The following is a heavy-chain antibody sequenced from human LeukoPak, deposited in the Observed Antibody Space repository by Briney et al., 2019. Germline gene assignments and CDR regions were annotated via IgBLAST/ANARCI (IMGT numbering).Heavy chain of an antibody. D-gene: IGHD2-2*01. CDR2: IYTSGST. V-gene: IGHV4-4*07. Sequence: SETLSLTCTVSGGSISTYYWSWIRQSAGKGLEWIGRIYTSGSTDYNPSLKSRVTMSVDTSKNQLSLKLSSVTAADTAVYYCASRGCSTTCPEDYWGQGTLVTVSS. CDR1: GGSISTYY. CDR3: ASRGCSTTCPEDY. J-gene: IGHJ4*02.